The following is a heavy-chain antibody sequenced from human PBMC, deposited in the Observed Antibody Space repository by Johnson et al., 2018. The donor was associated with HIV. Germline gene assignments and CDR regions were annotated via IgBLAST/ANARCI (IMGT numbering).Heavy chain of an antibody. V-gene: IGHV3-30*14. CDR3: ARELEFGDLRKNDAFDI. CDR2: ISYDGSNK. Sequence: QVLLVESGGGVVQPGRSLRLSCAASGFTFSSYAMHWVRQAPGKGLEWVAVISYDGSNKYYADSVKGRFTISRDKSENTVYLQMNRLRAEDTAVYYCARELEFGDLRKNDAFDIWGQGTMVTVSS. D-gene: IGHD4-17*01. CDR1: GFTFSSYA. J-gene: IGHJ3*02.